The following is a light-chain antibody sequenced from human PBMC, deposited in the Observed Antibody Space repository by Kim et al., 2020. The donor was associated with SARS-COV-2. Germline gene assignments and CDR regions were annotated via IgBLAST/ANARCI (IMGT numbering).Light chain of an antibody. Sequence: DIVLTQSPLSLPVTPGEPASISCRSSQSLLNSNGDNYLDWFLQKPGQSPQLLIYSASNRASGVPDRSSGSGSGTDFTLQISRVEAEDVGIYYCMQAKRTPLTFGGGTKLEIK. V-gene: IGKV2-28*01. CDR3: MQAKRTPLT. CDR2: SAS. J-gene: IGKJ4*01. CDR1: QSLLNSNGDNY.